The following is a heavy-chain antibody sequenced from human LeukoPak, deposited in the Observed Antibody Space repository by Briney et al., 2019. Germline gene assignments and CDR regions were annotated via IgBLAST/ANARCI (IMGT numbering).Heavy chain of an antibody. CDR1: GGSISSYY. D-gene: IGHD5-18*01. J-gene: IGHJ5*02. V-gene: IGHV4-59*12. Sequence: PSETLSLTCTVSGGSISSYYWSWIRQPPGKGLEWIGYIYYSGSTNYNPSLKSRVTMSVDTSKNQFSLKLSSVTAADTAVYYCARDSAMGEFDPWGQGTLVTVSS. CDR3: ARDSAMGEFDP. CDR2: IYYSGST.